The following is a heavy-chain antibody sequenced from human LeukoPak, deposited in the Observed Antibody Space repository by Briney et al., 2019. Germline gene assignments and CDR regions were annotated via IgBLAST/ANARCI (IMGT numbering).Heavy chain of an antibody. J-gene: IGHJ4*02. D-gene: IGHD2-2*01. CDR1: GFTFSSYA. V-gene: IGHV3-23*01. Sequence: PGGSLRLSCAASGFTFSSYAMSWVRQAPGKGLEWVSAISGSGGSTYYADSVKGRFTISRDNSKNTLYLQMNSLRAADTSVYYCAKFVGYCSSTSCYGTFFDYWGQGTLVTVSS. CDR3: AKFVGYCSSTSCYGTFFDY. CDR2: ISGSGGST.